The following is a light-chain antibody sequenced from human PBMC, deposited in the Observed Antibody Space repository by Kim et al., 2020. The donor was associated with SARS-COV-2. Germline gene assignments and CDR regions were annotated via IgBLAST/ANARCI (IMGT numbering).Light chain of an antibody. V-gene: IGLV7-46*01. J-gene: IGLJ3*02. CDR2: DTS. CDR3: FLFYGGVGRG. Sequence: TLPCAPTPGTVTSGHFPSWLQQHPGQAPMTLIYDTSDKPSWTPARFSGSLLGGNASLTLSGPQPEDEADYYCFLFYGGVGRGFGGGTQLTVL. CDR1: PGTVTSGHF.